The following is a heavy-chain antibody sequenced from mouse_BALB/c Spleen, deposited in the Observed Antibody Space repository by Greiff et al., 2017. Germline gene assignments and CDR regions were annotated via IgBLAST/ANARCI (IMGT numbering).Heavy chain of an antibody. V-gene: IGHV2-2*02. CDR2: IWSGGST. CDR3: ARGGYDYDDYFDY. Sequence: QVQLKESGPGLVQPSQSLSITCTVSGFSLTSYGVHWVRQSPGKGLEWLGVIWSGGSTDYNAAFISRLSINKDNSKSQVFFKMNSLQANDTAIYYCARGGYDYDDYFDYWGQGTTLTVSS. J-gene: IGHJ2*01. D-gene: IGHD2-4*01. CDR1: GFSLTSYG.